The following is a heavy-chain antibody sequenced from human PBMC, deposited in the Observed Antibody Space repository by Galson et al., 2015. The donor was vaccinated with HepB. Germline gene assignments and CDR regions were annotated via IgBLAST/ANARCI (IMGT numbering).Heavy chain of an antibody. CDR3: AKDRERGTVTLIWFDP. CDR1: GFTFSSYA. V-gene: IGHV3-23*01. J-gene: IGHJ5*02. Sequence: SLRLSCAASGFTFSSYAMSWVRQAPGKGLEWVSAISGSGGSTYYADSVKGRFTISRDNSKNTLYLQMNSLRAEDTAVYYCAKDRERGTVTLIWFDPWGQGTLVTVSS. CDR2: ISGSGGST. D-gene: IGHD4-17*01.